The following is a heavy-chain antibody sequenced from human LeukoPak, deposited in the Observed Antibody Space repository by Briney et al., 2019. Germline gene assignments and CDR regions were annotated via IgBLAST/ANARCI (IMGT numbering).Heavy chain of an antibody. D-gene: IGHD6-13*01. CDR3: AKLITPYSSSWYTFDY. CDR1: GFTFSSYG. Sequence: GGSLRLSCAASGFTFSSYGMHWVRQAPGKGLEWVAFIRYDGSNKYYADSVKGRFTISRDNSKNTLYLQMNSLRAEDTAVYYCAKLITPYSSSWYTFDYWGQGTLVTVSS. CDR2: IRYDGSNK. V-gene: IGHV3-30*02. J-gene: IGHJ4*02.